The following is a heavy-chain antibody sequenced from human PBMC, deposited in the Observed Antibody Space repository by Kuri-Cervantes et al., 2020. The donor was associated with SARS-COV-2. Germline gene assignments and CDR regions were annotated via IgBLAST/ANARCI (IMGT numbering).Heavy chain of an antibody. Sequence: GESLKISCATSGFVFSDFGMHWVRQAPGKGLEWVAHIWHDGTNNKYADSVRGRFTVSRDNSKNTLYLQMTSLTVEDTAVYYCARPTTFSNFFDYWGQGALVTVYS. V-gene: IGHV3-33*08. J-gene: IGHJ4*02. CDR1: GFVFSDFG. D-gene: IGHD2/OR15-2a*01. CDR3: ARPTTFSNFFDY. CDR2: IWHDGTNN.